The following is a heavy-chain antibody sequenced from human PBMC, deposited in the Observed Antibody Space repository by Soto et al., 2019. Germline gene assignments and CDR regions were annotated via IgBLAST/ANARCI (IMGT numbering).Heavy chain of an antibody. CDR3: ARDNAYSSGLYKGRGFDY. D-gene: IGHD6-19*01. CDR2: IYTSGST. V-gene: IGHV4-4*07. CDR1: VGSISSYY. J-gene: IGHJ4*02. Sequence: QVQLHESGPGLVKPSATLSLTCTVSVGSISSYYWSWIRQPAGKGLEWIGRIYTSGSTNYNPSLKSRVTMSVDTSKNQFSLKLSSVTAADTAVYYCARDNAYSSGLYKGRGFDYWGQGTMVTVSS.